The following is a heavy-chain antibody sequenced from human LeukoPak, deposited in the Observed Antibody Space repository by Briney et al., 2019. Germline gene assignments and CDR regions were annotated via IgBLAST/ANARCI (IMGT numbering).Heavy chain of an antibody. D-gene: IGHD3-16*02. CDR1: GFTLSSYW. CDR3: ARDQRLGDYVWGSYRYNWFDP. V-gene: IGHV3-7*03. Sequence: GGSLRLSCAASGFTLSSYWVSWVRQAPGKGLEWVANIKQDGSEKYYVDSVKGRFTISRDNAKNSLYLQMNSLRAEDTAVYYCARDQRLGDYVWGSYRYNWFDPWGQGTLVTVSS. CDR2: IKQDGSEK. J-gene: IGHJ5*02.